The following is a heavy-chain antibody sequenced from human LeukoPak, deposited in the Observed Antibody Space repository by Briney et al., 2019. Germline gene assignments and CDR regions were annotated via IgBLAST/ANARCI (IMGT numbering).Heavy chain of an antibody. Sequence: GGSLRLSCAASGLSVSLNFMTWVRQGPGKGLQCVAVIYIDGSTYDAESVRGRFSISRDSSTNTLYLQMNNLRTDDTAVYYCASERRYDPWTGYHPLDYWGQGTLVTVSS. CDR1: GLSVSLNF. J-gene: IGHJ4*01. CDR2: IYIDGST. CDR3: ASERRYDPWTGYHPLDY. V-gene: IGHV3-66*02. D-gene: IGHD3/OR15-3a*01.